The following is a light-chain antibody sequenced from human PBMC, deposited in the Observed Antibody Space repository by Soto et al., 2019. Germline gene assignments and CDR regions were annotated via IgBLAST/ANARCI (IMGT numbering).Light chain of an antibody. CDR3: SSYTTSSTLYV. CDR2: EVS. CDR1: SSDVGTYNY. Sequence: QSVLTQPASVSGSPGQSITISCTGTSSDVGTYNYVSWYQQQPGKAPKLLIYEVSNRPSGISDRFSGSKSGNTASLTISGLQADDEDDYYCSSYTTSSTLYVFGTGTKLTVL. J-gene: IGLJ1*01. V-gene: IGLV2-14*01.